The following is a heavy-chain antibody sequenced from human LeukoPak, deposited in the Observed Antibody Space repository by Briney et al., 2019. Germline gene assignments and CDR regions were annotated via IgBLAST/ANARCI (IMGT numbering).Heavy chain of an antibody. CDR2: ISAYNGNT. V-gene: IGHV1-18*01. J-gene: IGHJ4*02. CDR1: GYTFTSYG. Sequence: ASVKVSCKASGYTFTSYGISWVRQAPGQGLEWMGWISAYNGNTNYAQKLQGRVTMTTDTSTSTAYMELRSLRSDDTAVYYCARLSPISGWYWTDYWGQGTLVTVSS. CDR3: ARLSPISGWYWTDY. D-gene: IGHD6-19*01.